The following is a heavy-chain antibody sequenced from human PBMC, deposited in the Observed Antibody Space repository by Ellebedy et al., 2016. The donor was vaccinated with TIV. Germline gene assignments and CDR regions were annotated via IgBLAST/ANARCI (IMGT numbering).Heavy chain of an antibody. CDR2: IYPGDSDT. D-gene: IGHD6-13*01. J-gene: IGHJ2*01. CDR1: GYSFTSYW. Sequence: GESLKISXKGSGYSFTSYWIGWVRQMPGKGLEWMGIIYPGDSDTRYSPSFQGQVTISADKSISTAYLQWSSLKASDTAMYYCARPSIAAAGTRFRYWYFDLWGRGTLVTVSS. CDR3: ARPSIAAAGTRFRYWYFDL. V-gene: IGHV5-51*01.